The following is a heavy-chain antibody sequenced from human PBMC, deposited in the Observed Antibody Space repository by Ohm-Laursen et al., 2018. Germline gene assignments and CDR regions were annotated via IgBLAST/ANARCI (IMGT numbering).Heavy chain of an antibody. J-gene: IGHJ2*01. CDR1: GFTFSSYE. CDR2: ISSSGSTI. V-gene: IGHV3-48*03. CDR3: ARTTQYGEFIPWYFDL. D-gene: IGHD4-17*01. Sequence: GSLRLSCTASGFTFSSYEMNWVRQAPGKGLEWVSYISSSGSTIYYADSVKGRFTISRDNAKNSLYLQMNSLRAEDTALYYCARTTQYGEFIPWYFDLWGRGTLVTVSS.